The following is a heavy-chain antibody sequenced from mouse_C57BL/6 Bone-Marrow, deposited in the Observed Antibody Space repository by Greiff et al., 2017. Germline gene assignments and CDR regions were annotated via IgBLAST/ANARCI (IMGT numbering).Heavy chain of an antibody. Sequence: VQLQQSGPELVKPGASVKISCKASGYTFTDYYMNWVKQSHGKSLEWIGDINPNNGGTSYNQKFKGKATLTVDKSSSTAYMELRSLTSEDSAVXYCARSLWSLDYWGQGTTLTVSS. V-gene: IGHV1-26*01. CDR1: GYTFTDYY. J-gene: IGHJ2*01. D-gene: IGHD1-1*02. CDR3: ARSLWSLDY. CDR2: INPNNGGT.